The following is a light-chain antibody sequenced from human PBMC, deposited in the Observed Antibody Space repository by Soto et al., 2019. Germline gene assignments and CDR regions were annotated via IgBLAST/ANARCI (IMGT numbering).Light chain of an antibody. V-gene: IGLV2-14*01. CDR3: SSYTSSSSRV. Sequence: QSVLTQPASVSGSPGQSITISCTGTRSDVGAYNYVSWYQQHPGKAPKLIIYDVGNRPSGVSNRFSGSKSGNTASLTISGLQAEDEADYYCSSYTSSSSRVFVTGTKVTVL. CDR1: RSDVGAYNY. CDR2: DVG. J-gene: IGLJ1*01.